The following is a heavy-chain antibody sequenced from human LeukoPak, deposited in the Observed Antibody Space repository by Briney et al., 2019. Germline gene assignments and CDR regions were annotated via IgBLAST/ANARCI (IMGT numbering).Heavy chain of an antibody. CDR3: AGSSGWGYYYYMDV. V-gene: IGHV1-2*02. J-gene: IGHJ6*03. D-gene: IGHD6-25*01. Sequence: ASVKVSCKASGYTFTGYYMHWVRQAPGQGLEWMGWINPNSGGTNYAQKFQGRVTMTRDTSISTAYMELSRLRSDDTAVYYCAGSSGWGYYYYMDVWGKGTTVTISS. CDR2: INPNSGGT. CDR1: GYTFTGYY.